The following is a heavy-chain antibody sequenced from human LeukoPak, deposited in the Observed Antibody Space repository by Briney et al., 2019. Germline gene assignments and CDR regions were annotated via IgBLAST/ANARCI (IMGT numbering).Heavy chain of an antibody. Sequence: SETLSLTCAVSGGSIDSGGYSWTWIRQPPGKGLEWIGYIYHSGSSYYNPSLKSRVTISVDTSKNQFSLKLSSVTAADTAVYYCARRLRYYYGMDVWGQGTTVTVSS. J-gene: IGHJ6*02. V-gene: IGHV4-30-2*01. CDR2: IYHSGSS. CDR1: GGSIDSGGYS. D-gene: IGHD5/OR15-5a*01. CDR3: ARRLRYYYGMDV.